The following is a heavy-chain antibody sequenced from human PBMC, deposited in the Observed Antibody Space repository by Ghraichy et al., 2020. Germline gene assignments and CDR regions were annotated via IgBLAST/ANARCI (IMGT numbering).Heavy chain of an antibody. J-gene: IGHJ4*02. Sequence: SETLSLTCTVSGGSISSYYWSWIRQPPGKGLEWIGYIYYSGSTNYNPSLKSRVTISVDTSKNQFSLKLSSVTAADTAVYYCARYGFGGSSSWYGYYFDYWGQGTLVTVSS. D-gene: IGHD6-13*01. V-gene: IGHV4-59*01. CDR1: GGSISSYY. CDR3: ARYGFGGSSSWYGYYFDY. CDR2: IYYSGST.